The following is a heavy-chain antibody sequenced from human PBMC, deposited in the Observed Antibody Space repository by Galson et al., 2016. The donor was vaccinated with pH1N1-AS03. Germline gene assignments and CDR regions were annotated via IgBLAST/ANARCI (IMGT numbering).Heavy chain of an antibody. D-gene: IGHD2-15*01. Sequence: SLRVSCAASGFTFSSFYMHWVRQAPGQGLEWVGGIRYDGGATYYADTVKGRFTMTRDTSMSTAYMELNRLRSEDTAVYYCAREVGYCLGWSGYGTLDYWGHGTLVTVSS. CDR1: GFTFSSFY. V-gene: IGHV3-33*01. CDR3: AREVGYCLGWSGYGTLDY. J-gene: IGHJ4*01. CDR2: IRYDGGAT.